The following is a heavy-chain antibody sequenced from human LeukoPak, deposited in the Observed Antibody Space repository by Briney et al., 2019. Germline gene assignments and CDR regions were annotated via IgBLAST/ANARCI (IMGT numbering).Heavy chain of an antibody. D-gene: IGHD1-26*01. V-gene: IGHV3-23*01. Sequence: GGSLRLSCAASGFTFSSYAMSWVRQAPGKGLEWVSAISGSGGTTYYAGSVKGRFTISRDNAKNFLYLQMNSLRAEQTAVYYSARYNPEGGYFYYFDYWGQGTLVTVSS. CDR2: ISGSGGTT. J-gene: IGHJ4*02. CDR3: ARYNPEGGYFYYFDY. CDR1: GFTFSSYA.